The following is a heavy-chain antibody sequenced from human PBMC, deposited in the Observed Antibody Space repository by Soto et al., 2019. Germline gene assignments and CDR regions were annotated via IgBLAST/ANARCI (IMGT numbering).Heavy chain of an antibody. CDR3: ASFPPGGYYTPWYFDY. V-gene: IGHV4-31*03. Sequence: SETLSLTCTVAGGSISGGGYYWSWIRQHPGKGLEWIGYIYYSGSTYYNPSLKSRVTISVDTSKNQFSLKLSSVTAADTAVYYCASFPPGGYYTPWYFDYWGQGTLVTVSS. D-gene: IGHD3-3*01. CDR2: IYYSGST. CDR1: GGSISGGGYY. J-gene: IGHJ4*02.